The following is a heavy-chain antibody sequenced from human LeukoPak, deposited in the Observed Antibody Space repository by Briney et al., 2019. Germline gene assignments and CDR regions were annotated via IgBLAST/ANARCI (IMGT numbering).Heavy chain of an antibody. CDR3: ARGLGITIFGVVTYHYFDY. J-gene: IGHJ4*02. CDR1: GGSIGSGGYY. CDR2: INHSGST. V-gene: IGHV4-39*07. Sequence: PSETLSLTCTVSGGSIGSGGYYWSWIRQPPGKGLEWIGEINHSGSTNYNPSLKSRVTISVDTSKNQFSLKLSSVTAADTAVYYCARGLGITIFGVVTYHYFDYWGQGTLVTVSS. D-gene: IGHD3-3*01.